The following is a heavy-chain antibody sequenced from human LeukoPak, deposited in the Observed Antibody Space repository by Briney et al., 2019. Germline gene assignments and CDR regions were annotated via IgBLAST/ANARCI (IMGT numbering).Heavy chain of an antibody. Sequence: GGSLRLSCAASGLSFGTYSMKWVRQAPGKGLEWVSYIDSSSSTIHYADSVKGRFTISRDNTKKSVYLQMNSLRAEDTAVYYCARILSLYYAMDVWGQGTTVIVS. D-gene: IGHD3-3*02. J-gene: IGHJ6*02. V-gene: IGHV3-48*01. CDR1: GLSFGTYS. CDR2: IDSSSSTI. CDR3: ARILSLYYAMDV.